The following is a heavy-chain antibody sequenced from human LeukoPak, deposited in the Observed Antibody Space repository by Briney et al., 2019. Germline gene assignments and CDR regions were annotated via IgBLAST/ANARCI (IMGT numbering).Heavy chain of an antibody. D-gene: IGHD6-19*01. Sequence: ASVKVSCKASGYTFTGYYMHWVRQAPGQGLEWMGWINPNSGGTNYAQKFQGRVTMTRDTSISTAYMELSRLRSDDTAVYYCARVEQWRYDAFDIWGQGTMVTVSS. CDR2: INPNSGGT. CDR1: GYTFTGYY. CDR3: ARVEQWRYDAFDI. V-gene: IGHV1-2*02. J-gene: IGHJ3*02.